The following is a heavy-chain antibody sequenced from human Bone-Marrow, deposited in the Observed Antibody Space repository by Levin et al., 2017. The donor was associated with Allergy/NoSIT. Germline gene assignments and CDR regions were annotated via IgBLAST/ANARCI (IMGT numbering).Heavy chain of an antibody. D-gene: IGHD1-7*01. CDR2: INHSGST. V-gene: IGHV4-34*01. Sequence: RSQTLSLTCAVYGGSFSGYYWSWIRQPPGKGLEWIGEINHSGSTNYNPSLKSRVTISVDTSKNQFSLKLSSVTAADTAVYYCASGVTGTTHYWGQGTLVTVSS. CDR3: ASGVTGTTHY. CDR1: GGSFSGYY. J-gene: IGHJ4*02.